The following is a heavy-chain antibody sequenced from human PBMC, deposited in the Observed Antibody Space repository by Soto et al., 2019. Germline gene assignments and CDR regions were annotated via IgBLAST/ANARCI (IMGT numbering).Heavy chain of an antibody. CDR2: ISSSSSYI. D-gene: IGHD6-13*01. CDR1: GFTFSSYS. V-gene: IGHV3-21*01. Sequence: GGSLRLSCAASGFTFSSYSMNWVRQAPGKGLEWVSSISSSSSYIYYADSVKGRFTISRDNAKNSLYLQMNSLRAEDTAVYYCARGLTVAAAGKGANWGQGTLVTVSS. J-gene: IGHJ4*02. CDR3: ARGLTVAAAGKGAN.